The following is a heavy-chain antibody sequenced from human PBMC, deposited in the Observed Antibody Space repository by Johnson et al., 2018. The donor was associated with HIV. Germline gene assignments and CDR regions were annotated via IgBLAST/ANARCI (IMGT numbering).Heavy chain of an antibody. J-gene: IGHJ3*02. D-gene: IGHD2-2*01. CDR1: AFAFSDSA. V-gene: IGHV3-15*07. CDR3: TTDPPGMSSTSERDAFDI. CDR2: IRSKTDGGTT. Sequence: VQLVESGGDLVQPGGSLKLSCAASAFAFSDSAIHWVRQASGKGLEWVGRIRSKTDGGTTDYAAPVKGRFTISRDDSKNTLYLQMNSLKTEDTAVYYCTTDPPGMSSTSERDAFDIWGQGTMVTVSS.